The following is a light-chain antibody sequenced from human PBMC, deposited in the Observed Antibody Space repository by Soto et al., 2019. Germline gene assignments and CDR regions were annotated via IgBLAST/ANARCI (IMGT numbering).Light chain of an antibody. CDR1: QTISSW. Sequence: PMTQSPSTLSGSVGDRVTITCRASQTISSWLAWYQQKPGKAPKLLIYKASTLKSGVPSRFSGSGSGTEFTLTISSLQPEDFATYYCQQLDSYPITFGQGTRLETK. J-gene: IGKJ5*01. CDR2: KAS. CDR3: QQLDSYPIT. V-gene: IGKV1-5*03.